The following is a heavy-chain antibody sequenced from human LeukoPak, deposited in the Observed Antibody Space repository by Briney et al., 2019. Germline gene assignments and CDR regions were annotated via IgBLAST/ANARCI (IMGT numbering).Heavy chain of an antibody. CDR1: GGSISSYSYY. CDR2: IYYSGST. V-gene: IGHV4-39*07. J-gene: IGHJ4*02. CDR3: ARELYDFWSGYRVGYFDY. D-gene: IGHD3-3*01. Sequence: PSETLSLTCTVSGGSISSYSYYWGWIRQPPGKGLEWIGSIYYSGSTYNNPSLKSRVTMSVDTSKNQFSLVLNSVTAADTAVYYCARELYDFWSGYRVGYFDYWGQGTLVTVSS.